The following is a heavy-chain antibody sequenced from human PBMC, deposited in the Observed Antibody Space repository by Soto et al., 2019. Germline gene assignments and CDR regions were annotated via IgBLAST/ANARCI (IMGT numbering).Heavy chain of an antibody. CDR2: IKQDGSEK. CDR1: GFTFSSYW. CDR3: ARYCSGGSCTKTFDY. V-gene: IGHV3-7*01. Sequence: GGSLRLSCAASGFTFSSYWMSWVRQAPGKGLEWVANIKQDGSEKYYVDSVKGRFTISRDNAKNSLYLQMNSLRAEDTAVYYCARYCSGGSCTKTFDYWGQGTPVTVSS. J-gene: IGHJ4*02. D-gene: IGHD2-15*01.